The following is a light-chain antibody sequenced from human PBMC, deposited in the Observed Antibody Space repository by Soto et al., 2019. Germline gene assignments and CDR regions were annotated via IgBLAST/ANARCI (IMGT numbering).Light chain of an antibody. CDR1: QSVSRSY. CDR2: GAS. V-gene: IGKV3-20*01. CDR3: QQYDSSPRT. J-gene: IGKJ1*01. Sequence: EIVLTQSPGTLSLSPGERATLACRASQSVSRSYLAWYQQKPGQAHRLLIHGASSRAPGIPDRFSGSGSGTDFTLTISRLESEDFAVYYCQQYDSSPRTFGQGTKVEIK.